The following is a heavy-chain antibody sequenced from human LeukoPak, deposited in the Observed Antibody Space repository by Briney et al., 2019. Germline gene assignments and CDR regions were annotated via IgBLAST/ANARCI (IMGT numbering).Heavy chain of an antibody. CDR1: GFTFTSSA. J-gene: IGHJ4*02. Sequence: SVKVSCKASGFTFTSSAMQWVRPARRQRLEWIGWIVVGSGNTNYAQKFQERVTITRDMSTSTAYMELSSLRSEDTAVYYCAADRYDSSGYYHFDYWGQGTLVTVSS. D-gene: IGHD3-22*01. CDR3: AADRYDSSGYYHFDY. CDR2: IVVGSGNT. V-gene: IGHV1-58*02.